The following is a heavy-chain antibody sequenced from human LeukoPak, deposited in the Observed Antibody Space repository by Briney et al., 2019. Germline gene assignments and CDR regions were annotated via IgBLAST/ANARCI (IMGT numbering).Heavy chain of an antibody. CDR3: ARGGYYDSSGHFDY. CDR1: GGTFSSYA. V-gene: IGHV1-69*04. Sequence: SVKVSCKASGGTFSSYAISWVRQAPGQGLEWMGRIIPILGIANYAQKFQGRVTITADKSTSTAYMELSSLRSEDTAVYYCARGGYYDSSGHFDYWGQGTLVTVSS. D-gene: IGHD3-22*01. J-gene: IGHJ4*02. CDR2: IIPILGIA.